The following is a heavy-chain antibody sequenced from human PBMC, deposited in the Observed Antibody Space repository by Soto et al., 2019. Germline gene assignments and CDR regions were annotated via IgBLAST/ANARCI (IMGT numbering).Heavy chain of an antibody. D-gene: IGHD3-9*01. CDR3: VRLGGKSLGYFDWLH. CDR1: GYSFPSYW. Sequence: PGECLKISCKGSGYSFPSYWIGWVRQKPGKGLEWMGVIYPGDSDARYSPSFQGQVTFSADKSINTAYLQWSSLKASDTAMYYCVRLGGKSLGYFDWLHWGKGTLVTVSS. V-gene: IGHV5-51*01. CDR2: IYPGDSDA. J-gene: IGHJ4*02.